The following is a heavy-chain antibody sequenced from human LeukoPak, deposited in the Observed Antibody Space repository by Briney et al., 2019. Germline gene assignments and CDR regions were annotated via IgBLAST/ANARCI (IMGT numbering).Heavy chain of an antibody. Sequence: GGSLRLSCAASGFTFSSYAVSWVRQAPGKGLEWVSAISGSGGSTYYADSVKGRFTISRDNSKNTLYLQMNSLRAEDTAVYYCAKDLRGAGTAPFDYWGQGTLVTVSS. J-gene: IGHJ4*02. CDR2: ISGSGGST. D-gene: IGHD6-19*01. CDR3: AKDLRGAGTAPFDY. CDR1: GFTFSSYA. V-gene: IGHV3-23*01.